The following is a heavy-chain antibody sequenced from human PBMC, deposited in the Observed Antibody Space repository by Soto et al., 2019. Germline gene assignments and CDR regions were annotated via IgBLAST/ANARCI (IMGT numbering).Heavy chain of an antibody. CDR1: GFTFSSHW. CDR3: VSFRAAAGIFRTQNWYFDL. D-gene: IGHD6-13*01. V-gene: IGHV3-74*01. Sequence: GGSLRLSCAVSGFTFSSHWMHWVRQAPGKGLQWVSRINTGGATNYADFVEGRFTISRDNAKNSLYLQMNSLRAEDTAVYYCVSFRAAAGIFRTQNWYFDLWGRGTLVTVSS. CDR2: INTGGAT. J-gene: IGHJ2*01.